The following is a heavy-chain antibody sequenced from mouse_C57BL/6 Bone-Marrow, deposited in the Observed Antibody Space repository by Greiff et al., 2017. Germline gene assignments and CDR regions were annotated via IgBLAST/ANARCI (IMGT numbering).Heavy chain of an antibody. CDR3: ARSYDGYSYYFDY. V-gene: IGHV5-6*02. J-gene: IGHJ2*01. CDR2: ISSGGSYT. D-gene: IGHD2-3*01. Sequence: DVKLVESGGDLVKPGGSLKLSCAASGFTFSSYGMSWVRQTPDKRLEWVATISSGGSYTYYPDSVKGRFTISRDNAKNTLYLQMSSLKSEDTAMYYCARSYDGYSYYFDYWGQGTTLTVSS. CDR1: GFTFSSYG.